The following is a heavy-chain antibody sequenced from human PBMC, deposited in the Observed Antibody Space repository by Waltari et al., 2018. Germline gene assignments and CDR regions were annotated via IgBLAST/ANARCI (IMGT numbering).Heavy chain of an antibody. J-gene: IGHJ4*02. CDR2: IDYSGTT. V-gene: IGHV4-39*01. CDR1: GGSISSSSDY. Sequence: QLQLQESGPGLVKPSETLSLTCTVPGGSISSSSDYWGWIRQPPGKGLECIGSIDYSGTTYYNPSLKSRVTISVDTSKNQFSLRLNSVTAADTAVYYCARHLRDSSGYYYPFNYWGQGTLVTVSS. CDR3: ARHLRDSSGYYYPFNY. D-gene: IGHD3-22*01.